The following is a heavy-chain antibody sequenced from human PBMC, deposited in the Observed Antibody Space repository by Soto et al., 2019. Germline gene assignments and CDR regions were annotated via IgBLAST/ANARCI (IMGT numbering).Heavy chain of an antibody. CDR3: ARVIVAVPTRSFDY. V-gene: IGHV4-31*03. D-gene: IGHD6-13*01. CDR2: IFYRGST. J-gene: IGHJ4*02. Sequence: QVQLQESGPGLVKTSQTLSLTCTVSGGSISSGAYYWSWIRQHLGKGLEWIGYIFYRGSTYYNPSLKSRVLISIDTSKNQFSLELSSVTAADTAVYYCARVIVAVPTRSFDYWGEGTLVTVSS. CDR1: GGSISSGAYY.